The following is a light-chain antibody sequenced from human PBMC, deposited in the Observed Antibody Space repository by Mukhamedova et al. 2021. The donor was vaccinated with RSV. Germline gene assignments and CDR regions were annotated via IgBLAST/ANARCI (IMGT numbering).Light chain of an antibody. CDR1: NGYRY. J-gene: IGKJ3*01. V-gene: IGKV2-28*01. CDR3: MQGLQLPFT. CDR2: LAA. Sequence: NGYRYLEWYLQKPGQSPQLLIQLAANRAPGVTDRFSGSGSGTDFTLKISRVEAEDVGVYYCMQGLQLPFTFGPGTKVEI.